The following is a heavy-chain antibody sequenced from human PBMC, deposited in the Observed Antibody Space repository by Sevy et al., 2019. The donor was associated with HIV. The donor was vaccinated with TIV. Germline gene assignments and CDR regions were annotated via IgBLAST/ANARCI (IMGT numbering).Heavy chain of an antibody. CDR3: TRHIPVVPAASDIYYYYYYYMDV. V-gene: IGHV3-73*01. CDR1: GFTFSGSA. J-gene: IGHJ6*03. CDR2: IRSKANSYAT. D-gene: IGHD2-2*01. Sequence: GGSLRLSCAASGFTFSGSAMHWVRQASGKGLEWVGRIRSKANSYATAYAASVKGRFTISGDDSKNTAYLQMNSLKTEDTAVYYCTRHIPVVPAASDIYYYYYYYMDVWGKGTTVTVSS.